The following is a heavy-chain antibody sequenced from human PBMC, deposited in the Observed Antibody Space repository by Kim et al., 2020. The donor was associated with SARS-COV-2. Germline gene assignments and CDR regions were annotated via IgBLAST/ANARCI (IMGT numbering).Heavy chain of an antibody. V-gene: IGHV3-48*03. CDR3: ARARMITMVRGVINGMDV. J-gene: IGHJ6*02. D-gene: IGHD3-10*01. Sequence: KGRFTISRDNAKNSLYLQMNSLRAEDTAVYYCARARMITMVRGVINGMDVWGQGTTVTVSS.